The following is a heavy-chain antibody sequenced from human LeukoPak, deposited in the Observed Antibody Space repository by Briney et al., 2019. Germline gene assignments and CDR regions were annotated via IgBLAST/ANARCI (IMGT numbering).Heavy chain of an antibody. CDR3: ARDRDYDYVWGSYRYIIPY. V-gene: IGHV4-4*07. D-gene: IGHD3-16*02. J-gene: IGHJ4*02. CDR1: GGSISSYY. Sequence: SETLSLTCTVSGGSISSYYWSWIRQPAGKGLEWIGRIYTSGSTNYNPSLKSRVTMSVDTFKNQFSLKLSSVTAADTAVYYCARDRDYDYVWGSYRYIIPYWGQGTLVTVSS. CDR2: IYTSGST.